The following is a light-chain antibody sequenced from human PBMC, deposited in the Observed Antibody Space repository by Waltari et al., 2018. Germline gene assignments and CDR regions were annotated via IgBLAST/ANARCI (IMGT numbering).Light chain of an antibody. CDR2: AAS. V-gene: IGKV3-20*01. J-gene: IGKJ1*01. CDR3: QNHERLPAT. Sequence: VLTQSPGTLSLSPGETATLSCRASQSISKYLVWYQQRTGHAPRLLIYAASTRATGVPDRFSGSGYGTDFTLTISRLEPEDFAVYYCQNHERLPATFGQGTKVEIK. CDR1: QSISKY.